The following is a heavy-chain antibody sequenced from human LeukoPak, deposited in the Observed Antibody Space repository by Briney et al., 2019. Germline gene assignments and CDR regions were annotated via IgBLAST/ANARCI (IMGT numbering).Heavy chain of an antibody. D-gene: IGHD6-19*01. CDR1: GYSFTSYW. Sequence: GESLKISCKGSGYSFTSYWIAWVRQMPGKGLEWMGIIYPGDSDTRYSPSFQGQVTISADKSISTAYLQWSSLKASDTAIYYCARTTGYSSGWNAFDIWGQGTMVTVSS. J-gene: IGHJ3*02. CDR3: ARTTGYSSGWNAFDI. V-gene: IGHV5-51*01. CDR2: IYPGDSDT.